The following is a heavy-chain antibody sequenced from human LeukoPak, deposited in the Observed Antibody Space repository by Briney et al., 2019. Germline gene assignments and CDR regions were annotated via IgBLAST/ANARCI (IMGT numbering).Heavy chain of an antibody. V-gene: IGHV1-2*02. D-gene: IGHD1-26*01. CDR3: ARAPPRVGATRPIDY. J-gene: IGHJ4*02. CDR1: GYTFTGYY. CDR2: INPNSGGT. Sequence: GASVKVSCKASGYTFTGYYMHWVRQAPEQGLEWMGWINPNSGGTNYAQKFQGRVTMTRDTSISTAYMELSRLRSDDTAVYYCARAPPRVGATRPIDYWGQGTLVTVSS.